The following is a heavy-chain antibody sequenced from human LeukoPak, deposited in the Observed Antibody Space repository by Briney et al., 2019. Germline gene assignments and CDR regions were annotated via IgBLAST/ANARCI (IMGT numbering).Heavy chain of an antibody. CDR1: GFTFSSYA. D-gene: IGHD2-2*02. CDR2: ISGSGGST. J-gene: IGHJ4*02. CDR3: ARKIPSMSYFDY. Sequence: GGSLRLSCAASGFTFSSYAMSWVRQAPGKGLEWVSAISGSGGSTYYADSVKGRFTISRDNSKNTLCLQMNSLRAEDTAVYHCARKIPSMSYFDYWGQGTLVTVSS. V-gene: IGHV3-23*01.